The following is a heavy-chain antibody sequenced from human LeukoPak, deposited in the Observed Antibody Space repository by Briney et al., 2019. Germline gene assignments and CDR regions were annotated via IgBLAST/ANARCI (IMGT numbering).Heavy chain of an antibody. CDR1: GYTLTELS. J-gene: IGHJ4*02. D-gene: IGHD1-26*01. V-gene: IGHV1-24*01. Sequence: GASVKVSRTVSGYTLTELSMHWVRQAPGKGLEWMGGFDPEDGETIYAQKYQGRVTMTEDTSTDTAYMELSSLRSEDTAVYYCATDRSGSYYFDYWGQGTLVTVSS. CDR3: ATDRSGSYYFDY. CDR2: FDPEDGET.